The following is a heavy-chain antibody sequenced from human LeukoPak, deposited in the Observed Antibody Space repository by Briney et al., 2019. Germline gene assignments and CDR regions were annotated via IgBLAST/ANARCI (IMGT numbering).Heavy chain of an antibody. Sequence: PSETLSLTCTVSGGSISSYYWSWIRQPAGKGLEWIGRIYTSGSTNYNPSLKSRVTMSVDTSKNQFSLKLSSVTAADTAVHYCARDRYYYDSSGYYSIDCWGQGTLVTVSS. CDR2: IYTSGST. J-gene: IGHJ4*02. CDR3: ARDRYYYDSSGYYSIDC. D-gene: IGHD3-22*01. V-gene: IGHV4-4*07. CDR1: GGSISSYY.